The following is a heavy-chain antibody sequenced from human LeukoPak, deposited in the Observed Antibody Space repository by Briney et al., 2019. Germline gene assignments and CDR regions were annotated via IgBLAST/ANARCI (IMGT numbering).Heavy chain of an antibody. CDR2: ISSSGTTI. D-gene: IGHD1-26*01. J-gene: IGHJ6*02. V-gene: IGHV3-11*01. Sequence: GGSLRLSCVASGFTFSDYYMTWIRQPPGKGLEWVSYISSSGTTIYYEDSVKGRFTISRDNAKTSLYLQMNSLRVEDTAVYYCVRGEVGATSYYYYAMDFWGQGTTVTVSS. CDR1: GFTFSDYY. CDR3: VRGEVGATSYYYYAMDF.